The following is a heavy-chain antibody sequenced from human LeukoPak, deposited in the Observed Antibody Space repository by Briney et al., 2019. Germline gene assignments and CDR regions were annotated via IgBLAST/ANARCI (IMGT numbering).Heavy chain of an antibody. J-gene: IGHJ1*01. CDR3: ARGLYDSSGYYYPDEFQH. CDR1: GFTFSSYS. V-gene: IGHV3-48*01. CDR2: ISSSSSTI. Sequence: GGSLRLSCAASGFTFSSYSMSWVRQAPGKGLEWVSYISSSSSTIYYADSVKGRFTISRDNAKNSLYLQMNSLRAEDTAVYYCARGLYDSSGYYYPDEFQHWGQGTLVTVSS. D-gene: IGHD3-22*01.